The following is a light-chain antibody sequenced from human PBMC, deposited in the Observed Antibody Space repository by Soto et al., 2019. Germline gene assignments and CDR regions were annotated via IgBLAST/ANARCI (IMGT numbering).Light chain of an antibody. Sequence: EIVLTQSPGTLSLSPGERATLSCRASQSVSSSYLAWYQQKPGQAPRLLIYGASSRATGIPDRFSGSGSGIDFTLTISRREPEDFAVYYCQQYGSSPPYTFGQGTKLEIK. V-gene: IGKV3-20*01. CDR1: QSVSSSY. CDR3: QQYGSSPPYT. J-gene: IGKJ2*01. CDR2: GAS.